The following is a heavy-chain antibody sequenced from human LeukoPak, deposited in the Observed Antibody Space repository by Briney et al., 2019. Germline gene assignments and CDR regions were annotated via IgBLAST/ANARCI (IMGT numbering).Heavy chain of an antibody. V-gene: IGHV4-34*01. D-gene: IGHD6-19*01. Sequence: PSETLSLTCAVYGGSFSGYYWSWIRQPPWKGLEWIGEINHSGSTNYNPSLKSRVTISVDTSKNQLSLKLSSVTAADTAVYHCATGEQWLGESDYWGQGTLVTVSS. CDR1: GGSFSGYY. CDR2: INHSGST. CDR3: ATGEQWLGESDY. J-gene: IGHJ4*02.